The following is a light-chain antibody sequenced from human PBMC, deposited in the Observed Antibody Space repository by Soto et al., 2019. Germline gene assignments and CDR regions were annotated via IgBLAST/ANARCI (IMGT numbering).Light chain of an antibody. Sequence: EIVVTQSPATLSVSPGERVTLSCRASQSVSSSLAWYQQRPGQAPRLLIYGSSSRAAGIPDRFRGSGTGTDFTLTIRRLEPEDFGVYYCQQYSDAPHTFGLGTKVEIQ. CDR2: GSS. CDR1: QSVSSS. V-gene: IGKV3-20*01. J-gene: IGKJ2*01. CDR3: QQYSDAPHT.